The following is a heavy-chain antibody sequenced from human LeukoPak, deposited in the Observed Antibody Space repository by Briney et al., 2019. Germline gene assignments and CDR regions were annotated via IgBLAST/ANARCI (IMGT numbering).Heavy chain of an antibody. Sequence: GGSLRLSCAASGFTFSNAWMSWVRQAPGKGLEWVGRIKSKTDGGTTDYATPVKDRFTISRDDSKNTLYLQMNSLKTEDTAVYYCTTDTYSAYYYDSSGYPPPDYWGQGTLVTVSS. CDR1: GFTFSNAW. V-gene: IGHV3-15*01. CDR3: TTDTYSAYYYDSSGYPPPDY. J-gene: IGHJ4*02. CDR2: IKSKTDGGTT. D-gene: IGHD3-22*01.